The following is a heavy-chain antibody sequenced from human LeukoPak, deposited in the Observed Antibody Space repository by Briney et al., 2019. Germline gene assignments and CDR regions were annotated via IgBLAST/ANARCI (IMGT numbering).Heavy chain of an antibody. CDR1: GGSFSGYY. CDR3: ARGVGSGWFFDY. CDR2: INHSGST. J-gene: IGHJ4*02. D-gene: IGHD6-19*01. Sequence: PSETLSLTCAVYGGSFSGYYWSWIRQPPGKGLEWIGEINHSGSTNYNPSLKSRVTISVDTSKNQFSLKLSSVTAADTAVYYCARGVGSGWFFDYWGQGTLVTVSS. V-gene: IGHV4-34*01.